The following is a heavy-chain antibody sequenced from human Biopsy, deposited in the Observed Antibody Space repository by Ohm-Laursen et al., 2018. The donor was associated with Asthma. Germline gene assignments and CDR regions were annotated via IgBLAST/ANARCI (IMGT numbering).Heavy chain of an antibody. J-gene: IGHJ4*02. CDR1: GDSVSSGDYY. Sequence: SQTLSLTCPVSGDSVSSGDYYWTWIRQPPRKGLEWLGYISSAGNVFYTPSLKRRLTIQLDTYNNKFSLKLTSLSAADTALYYCARGGSGGKVYYFDSWGLGTLVTVSS. V-gene: IGHV4-30-4*01. CDR3: ARGGSGGKVYYFDS. CDR2: ISSAGNV. D-gene: IGHD2-15*01.